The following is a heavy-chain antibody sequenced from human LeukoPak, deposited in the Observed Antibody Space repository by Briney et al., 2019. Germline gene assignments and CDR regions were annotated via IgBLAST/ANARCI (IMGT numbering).Heavy chain of an antibody. CDR2: IYPGDSDT. CDR3: ARRYSSSLRYFDY. J-gene: IGHJ4*02. V-gene: IGHV5-51*01. Sequence: GESLKISCKGSGYSFTSYWIGWVRQMPGKGLEWMGIIYPGDSDTRYSPSFQGQVTISADKSISNAYLQWSSLKASDTAMYYCARRYSSSLRYFDYWGQGTLVTVSS. D-gene: IGHD6-6*01. CDR1: GYSFTSYW.